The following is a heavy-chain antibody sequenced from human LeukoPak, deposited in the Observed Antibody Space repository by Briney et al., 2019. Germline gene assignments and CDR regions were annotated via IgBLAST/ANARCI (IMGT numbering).Heavy chain of an antibody. CDR3: ARDEKQWLVNYYFDY. J-gene: IGHJ4*02. CDR1: GFTFSSYA. D-gene: IGHD6-19*01. CDR2: ISYDGSNK. V-gene: IGHV3-30-3*01. Sequence: GGSLRLSCAASGFTFSSYAMHWVRQAPGKGLEWVAVISYDGSNKYYADSVKGRFTISRDNSKNTLYLQMNSLRAEDTAVYYCARDEKQWLVNYYFDYWGQGTLVTVSS.